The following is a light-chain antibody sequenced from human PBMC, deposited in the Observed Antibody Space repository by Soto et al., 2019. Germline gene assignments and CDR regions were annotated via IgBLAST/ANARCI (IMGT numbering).Light chain of an antibody. CDR2: SNN. CDR1: SSNIGSNT. Sequence: QSVLTQPPSASGTPEQRVTISCSGSSSNIGSNTVNWYQQLPGTAPKLLIYSNNQRPSGVPERFSGSKSGTSASLAVSGLQSEDDADYYCVAWDDSLNGWVFGGGTKLTVL. CDR3: VAWDDSLNGWV. V-gene: IGLV1-44*01. J-gene: IGLJ3*02.